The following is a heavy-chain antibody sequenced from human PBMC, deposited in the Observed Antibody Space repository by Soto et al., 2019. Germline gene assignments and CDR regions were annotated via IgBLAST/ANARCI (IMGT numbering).Heavy chain of an antibody. Sequence: GGSLRLSCAASGFTFISYGFQWGRQAPGKGLEWVTLMSHDGSKTVYADSVKGRFTISRDNSRNTLYLQMNSLKDEDTAVYYCASGQCGTNCYIFEYWGQGTLVTVSS. CDR1: GFTFISYG. D-gene: IGHD2-8*01. J-gene: IGHJ4*02. CDR2: MSHDGSKT. CDR3: ASGQCGTNCYIFEY. V-gene: IGHV3-30*03.